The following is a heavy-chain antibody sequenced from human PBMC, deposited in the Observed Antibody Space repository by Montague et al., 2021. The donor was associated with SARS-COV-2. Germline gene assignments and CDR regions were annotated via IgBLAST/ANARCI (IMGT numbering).Heavy chain of an antibody. V-gene: IGHV2-70*17. CDR1: GFSLNSKGVC. J-gene: IGHJ1*01. D-gene: IGHD1-7*01. CDR2: IDWDDAK. CDR3: ARMECGTVSSEEI. Sequence: PALVKPTQTLTLTCTFSGFSLNSKGVCVTWIRQPPGGALESLARIDWDDAKFYNTSLKARLAVSKGASEVQVVLKVTDLDPADTATYFCARMECGTVSSEEIWGQGIKVTVSS.